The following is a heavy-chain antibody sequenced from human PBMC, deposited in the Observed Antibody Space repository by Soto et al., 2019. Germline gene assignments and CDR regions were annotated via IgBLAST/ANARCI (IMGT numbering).Heavy chain of an antibody. CDR3: AKDKEDIVVVPALSHDY. Sequence: GGSLRLSCAASGFTFSSYGMHWVRQAPGKGLEWVAVISYDGSNKYYADSVKGRFTISRDNSKNTLYLQMNSLRAEDTAVYYCAKDKEDIVVVPALSHDYWGQGTLVTVSS. D-gene: IGHD2-2*01. CDR1: GFTFSSYG. CDR2: ISYDGSNK. V-gene: IGHV3-30*18. J-gene: IGHJ4*02.